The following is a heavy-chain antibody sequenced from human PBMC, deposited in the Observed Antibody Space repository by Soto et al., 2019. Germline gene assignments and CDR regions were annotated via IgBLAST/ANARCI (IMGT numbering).Heavy chain of an antibody. D-gene: IGHD3-16*01. J-gene: IGHJ4*02. Sequence: EVQLVESGGGLVQPGGSLRLSCEASGFTFSNYWFHWVRQAPGKGLVWVSRTNQHGTIIDYADFAKGRFTISRDNAKNMLYEEINRRGGEDVFVFYWKRGGGGGGGFWGQGTLVTVSS. CDR1: GFTFSNYW. V-gene: IGHV3-74*01. CDR2: TNQHGTII. CDR3: KRGGGGGGGF.